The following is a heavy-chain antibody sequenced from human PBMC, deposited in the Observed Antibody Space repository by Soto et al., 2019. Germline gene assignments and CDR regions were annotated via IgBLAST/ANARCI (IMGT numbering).Heavy chain of an antibody. CDR3: ARDCSGWPSPGAFDI. D-gene: IGHD2-15*01. V-gene: IGHV1-69*01. CDR2: VIPIFGRA. J-gene: IGHJ3*02. CDR1: GGTFSSYA. Sequence: QVQLVQSGAEVKKPGSSVKVSCKASGGTFSSYAISWVRQAPGQGLEWMGGVIPIFGRANYAQKFQGRVTITADESTSTAYMDLSSLRSEDTAVYYCARDCSGWPSPGAFDIWGQGTMVTVSS.